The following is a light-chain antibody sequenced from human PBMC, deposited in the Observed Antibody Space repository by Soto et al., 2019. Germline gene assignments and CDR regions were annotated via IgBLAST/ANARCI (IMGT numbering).Light chain of an antibody. CDR2: NNN. Sequence: QSVLTQSPSASGTPGQRVTISCSGSNSNIGRKTVDWYQQVSGTAPKLLIYNNNRRPSGVPDRFSGSKSGTSASLTVSGLQAEDEADYYCSSYAGSSSVFGTGTKVTVL. CDR3: SSYAGSSSV. CDR1: NSNIGRKT. J-gene: IGLJ1*01. V-gene: IGLV1-44*01.